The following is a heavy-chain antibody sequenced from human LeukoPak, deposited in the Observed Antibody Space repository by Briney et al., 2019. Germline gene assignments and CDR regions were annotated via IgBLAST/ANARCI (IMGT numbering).Heavy chain of an antibody. V-gene: IGHV3-21*01. J-gene: IGHJ4*02. D-gene: IGHD6-13*01. CDR3: ARAASSWSYLNY. Sequence: GGSLRLSGAASGFTFSDYSMNWVRQAPGKGLEWVSSISSSSSYIYYADSVKGRFTISRDNAKNSLYLQMNSLRAEDTAVYYCARAASSWSYLNYWGQGTLVTVSS. CDR2: ISSSSSYI. CDR1: GFTFSDYS.